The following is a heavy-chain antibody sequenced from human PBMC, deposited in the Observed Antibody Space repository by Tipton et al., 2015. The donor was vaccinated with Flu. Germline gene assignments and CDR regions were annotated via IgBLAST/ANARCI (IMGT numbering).Heavy chain of an antibody. V-gene: IGHV1-69*06. CDR3: ARDGERQQLVHFDY. CDR2: IIPIFGTA. J-gene: IGHJ4*02. D-gene: IGHD6-13*01. CDR1: GGTFSSYA. Sequence: QLVQSGAEVKKPGSSVKVSCKASGGTFSSYAISWVRQAPGQGLEWMGGIIPIFGTANYAQKFQGRVTMTRDTSTSTVYMELSSLRSEDTAVYYCARDGERQQLVHFDYWGQGTLVTVSS.